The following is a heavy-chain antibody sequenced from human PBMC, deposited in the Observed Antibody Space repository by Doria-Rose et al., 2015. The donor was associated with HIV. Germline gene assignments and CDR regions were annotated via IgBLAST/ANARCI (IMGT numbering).Heavy chain of an antibody. D-gene: IGHD1-20*01. Sequence: YNPSLQSRVTISVDTSKNQFSLEVNSVTAADTAVYYCARTANWNDGRVDSWGQGTSVIVSS. V-gene: IGHV4-4*09. CDR3: ARTANWNDGRVDS. J-gene: IGHJ4*02.